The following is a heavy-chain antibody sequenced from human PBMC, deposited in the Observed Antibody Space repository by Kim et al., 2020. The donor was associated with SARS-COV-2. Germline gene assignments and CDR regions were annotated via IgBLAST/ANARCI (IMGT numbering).Heavy chain of an antibody. CDR3: ASGYTAMVDY. Sequence: SETLSLTCTVSGGSINSYYWSWIRQPPGKGLEWIGDINYSGSTNYNPSLKSRVTISVDTSKNQFSLKLSSVTAADTAVYYCASGYTAMVDYWGQGTLVTVSS. CDR1: GGSINSYY. D-gene: IGHD5-18*01. V-gene: IGHV4-59*01. CDR2: INYSGST. J-gene: IGHJ4*02.